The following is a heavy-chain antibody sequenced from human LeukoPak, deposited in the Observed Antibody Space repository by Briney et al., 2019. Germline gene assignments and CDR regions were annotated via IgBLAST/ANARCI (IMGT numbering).Heavy chain of an antibody. Sequence: GASVKVSCKASGYTFTSYDINWVRQATGQGLEWMGWMSPNSGNTGYAQKFQGRVTMTRNTSISTAYMELSSLRSEDTAVYYCARSLPRMVAGRSYGMDVWGQGTTVTVSS. CDR1: GYTFTSYD. CDR2: MSPNSGNT. CDR3: ARSLPRMVAGRSYGMDV. V-gene: IGHV1-8*01. D-gene: IGHD6-19*01. J-gene: IGHJ6*02.